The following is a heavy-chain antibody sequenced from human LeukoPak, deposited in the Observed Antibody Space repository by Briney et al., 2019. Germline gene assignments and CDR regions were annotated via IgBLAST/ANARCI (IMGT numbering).Heavy chain of an antibody. Sequence: GGSLRLSCAASGFTFSSYWMSWVRQAPGKGLEWVANIKQDGSEKYYVDSVKGRFTISRDNAKNSLYLQMNSLRAEDTAVYYCARALDRGSYAIDYWGQGTLVTVSS. J-gene: IGHJ4*02. CDR2: IKQDGSEK. CDR1: GFTFSSYW. CDR3: ARALDRGSYAIDY. D-gene: IGHD1-26*01. V-gene: IGHV3-7*01.